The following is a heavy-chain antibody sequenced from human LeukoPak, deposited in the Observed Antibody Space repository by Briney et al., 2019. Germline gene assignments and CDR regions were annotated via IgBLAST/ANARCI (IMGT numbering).Heavy chain of an antibody. CDR1: GGSISSYY. CDR3: ARESRYCSGGSCYWGGWFDP. D-gene: IGHD2-15*01. CDR2: IYYSGST. V-gene: IGHV4-59*01. Sequence: PSETLSLTCTVSGGSISSYYWSWIRQPPGKGLEWIGYIYYSGSTNYNPSLKSRVTISVDTSKNQFSLKLSSVTAAATAVYYCARESRYCSGGSCYWGGWFDPWGQGTLVTVSS. J-gene: IGHJ5*02.